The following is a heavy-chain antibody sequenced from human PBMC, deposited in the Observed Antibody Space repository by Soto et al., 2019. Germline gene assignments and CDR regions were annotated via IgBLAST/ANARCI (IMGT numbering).Heavy chain of an antibody. J-gene: IGHJ4*02. CDR1: GYSISSGYY. CDR2: IYNTGGT. CDR3: ARCARTAEKECDY. Sequence: KSSETLSLTCDVSGYSISSGYYWGWIRQPPGKGLEWIGIIYNTGGTYSNPSLKSRVTISVETSKNQVSPILRSVTAADTAVYYCARCARTAEKECDYWGQGKLVTVSS. D-gene: IGHD3-3*01. V-gene: IGHV4-38-2*01.